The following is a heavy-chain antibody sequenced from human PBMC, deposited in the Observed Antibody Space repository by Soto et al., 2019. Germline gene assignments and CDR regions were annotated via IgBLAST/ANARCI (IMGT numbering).Heavy chain of an antibody. J-gene: IGHJ4*02. CDR2: IYWEDDK. D-gene: IGHD6-19*01. CDR3: AHSVVAGLGYYFDY. V-gene: IGHV2-5*02. CDR1: GFSLSSTRVA. Sequence: QITLKESGPPLVKPTQTLTLTCTFSGFSLSSTRVAVGWIRQPPGKALEWLALIYWEDDKRYSPFLKSRLTITKDTSKNQVVLTMTNMDPVDTATYYCAHSVVAGLGYYFDYWGQGTLVTVSS.